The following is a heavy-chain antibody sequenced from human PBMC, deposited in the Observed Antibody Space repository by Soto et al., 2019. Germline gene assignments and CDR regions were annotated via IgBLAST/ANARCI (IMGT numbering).Heavy chain of an antibody. D-gene: IGHD3-3*01. Sequence: QVQLVESGGGVVQPGRSLRLSCAASGFTFSRHTMHWVRQAPGKGLEWVAAISDDGSNTYYADSVKGRFTISRDNSKNTLYLQMNSLRSEDTAVHHCAREVDYDFWSGFNTHPYYFDDWGQGTLVTVSS. CDR3: AREVDYDFWSGFNTHPYYFDD. CDR1: GFTFSRHT. CDR2: ISDDGSNT. V-gene: IGHV3-30-3*01. J-gene: IGHJ4*02.